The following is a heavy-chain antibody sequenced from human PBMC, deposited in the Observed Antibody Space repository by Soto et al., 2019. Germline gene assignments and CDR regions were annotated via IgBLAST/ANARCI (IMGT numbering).Heavy chain of an antibody. CDR2: VSYDGNDK. CDR3: ARGKGNNWNYIWFDP. D-gene: IGHD1-7*01. J-gene: IGHJ5*02. Sequence: LRLSCAASGFTFSSYGMHWVRQAPGKGLEWVAGVSYDGNDKYYVDSVKGRFTISRDNSKNTLYLQMNSLRVEDTAVYYCARGKGNNWNYIWFDPWGQGTLVTAPQ. CDR1: GFTFSSYG. V-gene: IGHV3-30*03.